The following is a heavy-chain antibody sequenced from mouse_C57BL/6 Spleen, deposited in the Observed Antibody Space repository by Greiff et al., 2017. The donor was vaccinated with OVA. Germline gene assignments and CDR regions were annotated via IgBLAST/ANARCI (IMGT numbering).Heavy chain of an antibody. CDR2: ISSGSSTI. D-gene: IGHD2-1*01. CDR3: AREGYGNSPFAY. V-gene: IGHV5-17*01. J-gene: IGHJ3*01. CDR1: GFTFSDYG. Sequence: EVKLVESGGGLVKPGGSLKLSCAASGFTFSDYGMHWVRQAPEKRLEWVAYISSGSSTIYYADTVKGRFTISRDNAKNTLFLQMTSLRSEDTAMYYCAREGYGNSPFAYWGQGTLVTVSA.